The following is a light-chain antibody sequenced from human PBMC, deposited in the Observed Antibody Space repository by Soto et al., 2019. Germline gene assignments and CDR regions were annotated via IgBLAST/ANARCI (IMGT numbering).Light chain of an antibody. V-gene: IGKV1-9*01. CDR1: QGISSY. Sequence: GDRVTITCRATQGISSYLAWYQQKPGKAPNLLIYAASSLQSGVPSRFSDSGSGTEFTLTISSLQPEDFATYYCQQLNSYPLTFGQGTRLEIK. CDR2: AAS. J-gene: IGKJ5*01. CDR3: QQLNSYPLT.